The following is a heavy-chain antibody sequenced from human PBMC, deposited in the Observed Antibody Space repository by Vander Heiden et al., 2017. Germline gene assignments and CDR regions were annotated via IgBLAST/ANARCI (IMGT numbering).Heavy chain of an antibody. V-gene: IGHV1-2*04. Sequence: QVQLVQSGAEVKKPGASVKVSCKASGYTFTGYYMHWVRQAPGQGLEWMGWINPNSGGTNYAQKFQGWVTMTRDTSISTAYMELSRLRSDDTAVYYCARGGITMGRGVFNWFDPWGQGTLVTVSS. J-gene: IGHJ5*02. CDR1: GYTFTGYY. CDR3: ARGGITMGRGVFNWFDP. D-gene: IGHD3-10*01. CDR2: INPNSGGT.